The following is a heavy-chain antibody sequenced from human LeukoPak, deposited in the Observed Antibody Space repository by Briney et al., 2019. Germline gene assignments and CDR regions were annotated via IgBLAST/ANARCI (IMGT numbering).Heavy chain of an antibody. V-gene: IGHV4-61*01. J-gene: IGHJ4*02. CDR3: ARGPRVLRYFDWLLPYYFDY. D-gene: IGHD3-9*01. Sequence: PSETLSLTCTVSGGSVSSGSYYWSWIQQPPGKGLEWIGYIYYSGSTNYNPSLKSRVTISVDTSKNQFSLKLSSVTAADTAVYYCARGPRVLRYFDWLLPYYFDYWGQGTLVTVSS. CDR1: GGSVSSGSYY. CDR2: IYYSGST.